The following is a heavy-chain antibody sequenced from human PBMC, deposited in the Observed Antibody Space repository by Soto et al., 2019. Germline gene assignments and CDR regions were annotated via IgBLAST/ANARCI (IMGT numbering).Heavy chain of an antibody. CDR2: IIPIFGTA. CDR1: GGTFSSYA. J-gene: IGHJ6*03. V-gene: IGHV1-69*13. D-gene: IGHD6-13*01. Sequence: ASVKVSCKASGGTFSSYAISWVRQAPGQGLEWMGGIIPIFGTANYAQKFQGRVTITADESTSTAYMELSSLRSEDTAVYYCARALIAAAAPQVPYYYYYYMDVWGKGTTVTVSS. CDR3: ARALIAAAAPQVPYYYYYYMDV.